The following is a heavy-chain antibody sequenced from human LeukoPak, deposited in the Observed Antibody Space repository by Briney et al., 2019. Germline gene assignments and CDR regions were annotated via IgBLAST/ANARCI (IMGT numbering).Heavy chain of an antibody. J-gene: IGHJ4*02. D-gene: IGHD6-19*01. V-gene: IGHV3-23*01. CDR3: AKLVAVAGRNY. CDR1: GFTFSSYA. Sequence: GRSLRLSCAASGFTFSSYAMSWVRQAPGKGLEWVSAISGRDDSTYHADSVKGRFTFSRDNSKNTLYLQMNSLRAEDTAVYYCAKLVAVAGRNYWGQGTLVTVSS. CDR2: ISGRDDST.